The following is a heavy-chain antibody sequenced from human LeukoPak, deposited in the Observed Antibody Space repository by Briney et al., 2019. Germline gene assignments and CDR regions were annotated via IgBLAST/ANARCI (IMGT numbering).Heavy chain of an antibody. CDR1: GFTFSGSA. CDR3: AKVEYSSNIPQH. D-gene: IGHD6-6*01. Sequence: GGSLRLSCAASGFTFSGSAMSWVRQAPGRGLEWVSSISGSGGSTYYADSVKGRFTISRDNSKNTQYLQMNSLRAEDTAVYYCAKVEYSSNIPQHWGQGTLVTVSS. CDR2: ISGSGGST. J-gene: IGHJ1*01. V-gene: IGHV3-23*01.